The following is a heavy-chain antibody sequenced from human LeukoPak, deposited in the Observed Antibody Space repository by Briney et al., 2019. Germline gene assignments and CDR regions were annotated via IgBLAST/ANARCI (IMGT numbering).Heavy chain of an antibody. Sequence: SETLSLTCTVSGDSISVYYWTWIRQPAGKGLEWIGRIYTSGSANYNPSLKSRVTMSVDTSKNQFSLKLSSVTAADTAVYYCARATAPINYDFWSGYLVESYFDYWGQGTLVTVSS. V-gene: IGHV4-4*07. CDR1: GDSISVYY. D-gene: IGHD3-3*01. J-gene: IGHJ4*02. CDR3: ARATAPINYDFWSGYLVESYFDY. CDR2: IYTSGSA.